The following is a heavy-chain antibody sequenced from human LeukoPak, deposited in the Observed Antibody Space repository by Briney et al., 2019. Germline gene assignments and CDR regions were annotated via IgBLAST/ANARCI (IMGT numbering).Heavy chain of an antibody. CDR1: DYSFTKFG. Sequence: GASVKVSCKASDYSFTKFGISWVRQAPGRGLEWVGWIYNGNTKYAQSLQGRVTMTTDTSTSTAYMELRSLISDDTAVYYCARGSSGTEGFDPWGQGTLVTVSS. J-gene: IGHJ5*02. CDR2: IYNGNT. CDR3: ARGSSGTEGFDP. D-gene: IGHD1-26*01. V-gene: IGHV1-18*01.